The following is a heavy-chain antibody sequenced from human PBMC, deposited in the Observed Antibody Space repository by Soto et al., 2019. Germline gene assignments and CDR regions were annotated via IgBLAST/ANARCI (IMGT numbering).Heavy chain of an antibody. CDR2: ISGSGGST. D-gene: IGHD3-3*01. CDR3: AKEGLRFLEWLLLLDY. J-gene: IGHJ4*02. V-gene: IGHV3-23*01. CDR1: GFTFSSYA. Sequence: GGSLRLSCAASGFTFSSYAMSWVRQAPGKGLEWVSAISGSGGSTYYADSVKGRFTISRDNSKNTLYLQMNSLRAEDTAVYYCAKEGLRFLEWLLLLDYWGQGTLVTVSS.